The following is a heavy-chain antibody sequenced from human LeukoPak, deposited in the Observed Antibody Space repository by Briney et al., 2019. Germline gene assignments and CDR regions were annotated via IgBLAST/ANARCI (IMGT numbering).Heavy chain of an antibody. CDR2: INQGGSEK. CDR3: ARRRAVAFDY. CDR1: GFTFSSYW. Sequence: GGSLRLSCAGYGFTFSSYWMSWVRQAPGKGLEWVANINQGGSEKYYVDSVKGRFTISRDNAKNSLYLQMNSLRVEDTAVYYCARRRAVAFDYWGQGTLVTVSS. D-gene: IGHD6-19*01. J-gene: IGHJ4*02. V-gene: IGHV3-7*01.